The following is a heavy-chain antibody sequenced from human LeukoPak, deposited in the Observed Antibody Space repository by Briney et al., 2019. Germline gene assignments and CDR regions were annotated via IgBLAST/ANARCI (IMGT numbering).Heavy chain of an antibody. CDR2: ISGSGDNT. J-gene: IGHJ6*03. V-gene: IGHV3-23*01. Sequence: QPGGSLRLSCAASGFTFSSYAMSWVRQAPGKGLEWVSAISGSGDNTYYADSVKGRFTISRDNAKNSLYLQMNSLRAEDTAVYYCARDLGDGYNYHYYYMDVWGKGTTVTISS. CDR1: GFTFSSYA. CDR3: ARDLGDGYNYHYYYMDV. D-gene: IGHD5-24*01.